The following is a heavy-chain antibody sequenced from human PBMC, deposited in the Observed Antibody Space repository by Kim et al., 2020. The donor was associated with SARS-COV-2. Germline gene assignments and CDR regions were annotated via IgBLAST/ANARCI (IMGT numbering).Heavy chain of an antibody. CDR1: GFIFSNAW. J-gene: IGHJ4*02. CDR2: IKSEVNGGTQ. D-gene: IGHD3-10*01. V-gene: IGHV3-15*01. CDR3: TTTRGVGASWNY. Sequence: GGSLRLSCVTSGFIFSNAWMNWVRQAPGKGLEWVGRIKSEVNGGTQYYAAPVKGRFTISRDDSKNTLYLQMNSLNTEDTGVYYCTTTRGVGASWNYWGQGTRVTVSS.